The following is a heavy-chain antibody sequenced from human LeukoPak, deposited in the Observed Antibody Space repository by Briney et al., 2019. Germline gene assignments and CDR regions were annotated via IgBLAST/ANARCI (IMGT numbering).Heavy chain of an antibody. CDR2: IHYSGST. CDR3: AKSGSYYRSFDY. J-gene: IGHJ4*02. D-gene: IGHD1-26*01. Sequence: SETLSLTXIVSGGSISSDSYYWNWIRQPPGKGLEWIGSIHYSGSTYYNPSLKSRVTMSVDTSKNQFSLKLSSVTAADTAVYYCAKSGSYYRSFDYWGQGTLVTVSS. CDR1: GGSISSDSYY. V-gene: IGHV4-39*01.